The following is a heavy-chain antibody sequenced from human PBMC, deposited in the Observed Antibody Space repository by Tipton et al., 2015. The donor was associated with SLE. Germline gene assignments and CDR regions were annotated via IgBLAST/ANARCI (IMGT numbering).Heavy chain of an antibody. CDR2: IYYSGST. CDR1: GGSISRYY. V-gene: IGHV4-59*12. D-gene: IGHD3-9*01. CDR3: ATILTSVTGLDQ. Sequence: TLSLTCTVSGGSISRYYWSWIRQSPGKGLEWIGSIYYSGSTNYNPSLKGRVTISLDTSRNQFSLNLNSVTAADTAVYYCATILTSVTGLDQWGQGTLVTVSA. J-gene: IGHJ4*02.